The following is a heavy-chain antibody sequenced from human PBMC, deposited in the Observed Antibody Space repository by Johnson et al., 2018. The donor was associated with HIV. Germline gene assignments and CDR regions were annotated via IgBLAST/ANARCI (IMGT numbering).Heavy chain of an antibody. Sequence: VQLVESGGGLIQPGGSLRLSCAASGFTVSSNYMSWVRQAPGKGLEWVSVIYSGGSTYYADSVKCRFAISRDNSKNTLYLQMNSLRAEDTAVYYCARDKSSGYFDAFDIWGQGTMVTVSS. D-gene: IGHD3-22*01. V-gene: IGHV3-53*01. CDR2: IYSGGST. CDR1: GFTVSSNY. J-gene: IGHJ3*02. CDR3: ARDKSSGYFDAFDI.